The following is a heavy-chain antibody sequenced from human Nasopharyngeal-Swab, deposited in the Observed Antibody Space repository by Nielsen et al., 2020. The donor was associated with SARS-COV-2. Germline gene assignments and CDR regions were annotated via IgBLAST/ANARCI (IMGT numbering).Heavy chain of an antibody. V-gene: IGHV1-24*01. CDR3: ATAPSIGCSSTSCSRWYYYYGMDV. CDR2: FDPEDGET. Sequence: ASVKVPCKVSGYTLTELSMHWVRQAPGKGLKWMGGFDPEDGETIYAQKFQGRVTMTEDTSTDTAYMELRSLRSEDTAVYYCATAPSIGCSSTSCSRWYYYYGMDVWGQGTTVTVSS. J-gene: IGHJ6*02. CDR1: GYTLTELS. D-gene: IGHD2-2*01.